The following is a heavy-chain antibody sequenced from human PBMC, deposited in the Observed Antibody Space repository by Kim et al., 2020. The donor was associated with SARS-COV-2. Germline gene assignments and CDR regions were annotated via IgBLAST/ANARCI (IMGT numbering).Heavy chain of an antibody. J-gene: IGHJ4*02. CDR2: INPSGGST. Sequence: ASVKVSCKASGYTFTSYYMHWVRQAPGQGLEWMGIINPSGGSTSYAQKFQGRVTMTRDTSTSTVYMELSSLRSEDTAVYYCARGTYYDFWSGYHFDYWGQGTLVTVSS. D-gene: IGHD3-3*01. V-gene: IGHV1-46*01. CDR3: ARGTYYDFWSGYHFDY. CDR1: GYTFTSYY.